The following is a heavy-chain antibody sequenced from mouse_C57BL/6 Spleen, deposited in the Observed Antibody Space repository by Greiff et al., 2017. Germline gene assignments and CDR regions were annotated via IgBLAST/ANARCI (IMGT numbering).Heavy chain of an antibody. V-gene: IGHV1-69*01. Sequence: VQLQQPGAELVMPGASVKLSCKASGYTFTSYWMHWVKQRPGQGLEWIGEIDPSDSYTNYNQKFKGKSTLTVDKSSSTAYMQLSSLTSEDSAVYYCARRGADYGPFAYWGQGTLVTVSA. J-gene: IGHJ3*01. D-gene: IGHD1-2*01. CDR1: GYTFTSYW. CDR2: IDPSDSYT. CDR3: ARRGADYGPFAY.